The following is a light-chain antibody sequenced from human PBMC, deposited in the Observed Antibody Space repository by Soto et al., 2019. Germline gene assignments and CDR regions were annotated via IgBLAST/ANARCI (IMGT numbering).Light chain of an antibody. J-gene: IGKJ1*01. CDR2: DVS. Sequence: DIQMTQSPFTLSASVGDRVTITCRASQTVSSWLAWYQQKPGKAPKLLIYDVSSLESGVPSRFSGSGSGTEFTLTISSLQPDDFATYYCQQYYSYSRTFGQGTKVDIK. CDR1: QTVSSW. V-gene: IGKV1-5*01. CDR3: QQYYSYSRT.